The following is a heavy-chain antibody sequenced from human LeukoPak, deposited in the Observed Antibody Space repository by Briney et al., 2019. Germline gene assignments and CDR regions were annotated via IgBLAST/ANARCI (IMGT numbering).Heavy chain of an antibody. J-gene: IGHJ4*02. CDR2: IKQDGSEK. D-gene: IGHD3-10*01. Sequence: GGSLRLSCAASGFTFNRYWMSWVRQAPGKGLEWVANIKQDGSEKDYVGSVKGRFTISRDNAENSLYLQMNNLRTDDTAVYYCARDWTVRGVIPHWGQGTLVTVSS. CDR1: GFTFNRYW. CDR3: ARDWTVRGVIPH. V-gene: IGHV3-7*01.